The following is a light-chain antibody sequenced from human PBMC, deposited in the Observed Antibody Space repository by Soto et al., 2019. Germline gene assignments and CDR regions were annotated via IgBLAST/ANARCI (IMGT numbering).Light chain of an antibody. CDR1: SSDGGAYKY. J-gene: IGLJ1*01. CDR3: SSYSSSSTLFV. V-gene: IGLV2-14*01. Sequence: QSVLTQPASVSGSPGQSITISCTGTSSDGGAYKYVSWYQQHPGKAPKVMIYEVSNRPSGVSNRFSGYKSGKTAYLTISGLQAEDEADYFCSSYSSSSTLFVFGTGTKVTVL. CDR2: EVS.